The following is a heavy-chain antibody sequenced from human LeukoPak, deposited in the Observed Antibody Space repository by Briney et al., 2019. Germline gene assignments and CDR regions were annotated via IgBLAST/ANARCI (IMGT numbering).Heavy chain of an antibody. CDR3: ARVLGARSMGLGYYYYYGMDV. Sequence: GASVKVSCKASGYTFTSYDINWVRQATGQGLEWMGWMNPNSGNTGYAQKFQGRVTMTRNTSISTAYMELSSLRSEDTAVYYCARVLGARSMGLGYYYYYGMDVWGQGTLVTVSS. V-gene: IGHV1-8*01. CDR1: GYTFTSYD. CDR2: MNPNSGNT. D-gene: IGHD4/OR15-4a*01. J-gene: IGHJ6*02.